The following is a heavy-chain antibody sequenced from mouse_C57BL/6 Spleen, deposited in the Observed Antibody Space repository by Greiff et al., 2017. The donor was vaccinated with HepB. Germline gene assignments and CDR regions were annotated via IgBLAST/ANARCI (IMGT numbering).Heavy chain of an antibody. D-gene: IGHD1-1*01. CDR3: ARGHITTVVADY. V-gene: IGHV1-82*01. CDR2: IYPGDGDT. J-gene: IGHJ2*01. CDR1: GYAFSSSW. Sequence: QVQLQQSGPELVKPGASVKISCKASGYAFSSSWMNWVKQRPGKGLEWIGRIYPGDGDTNYNGKFKGKATLTADKSSSTAYMQLSSLTSEDSAVYFCARGHITTVVADYWGQGTTLTVSS.